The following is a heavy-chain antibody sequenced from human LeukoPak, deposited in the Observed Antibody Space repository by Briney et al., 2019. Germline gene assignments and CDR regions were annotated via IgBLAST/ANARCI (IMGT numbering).Heavy chain of an antibody. V-gene: IGHV3-30-3*01. J-gene: IGHJ4*02. Sequence: SGGSLRLSCAASGFTFSSYAMHWVRQAPGKGLEWVAVISYDGSNKYYADSVKGRFTISRDNSKNTLYLQMNSLRAEDTAVYYCARAPWGWGQGTLVTVSS. CDR3: ARAPWG. CDR2: ISYDGSNK. D-gene: IGHD3-16*01. CDR1: GFTFSSYA.